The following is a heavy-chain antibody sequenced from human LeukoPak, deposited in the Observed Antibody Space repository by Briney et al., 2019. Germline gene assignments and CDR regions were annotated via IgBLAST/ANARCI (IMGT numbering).Heavy chain of an antibody. Sequence: SETLSLTCAVYGGSFSGYYWSWIRQPPGKGLEWIGEINHSGSTNYNPSLKSRVTISVDTSRNQFSLKLSSVTAADTAVYYCARASHARTTVASGTYYFDYWGQGTLVTVSS. D-gene: IGHD4-23*01. CDR1: GGSFSGYY. J-gene: IGHJ4*02. V-gene: IGHV4-34*01. CDR3: ARASHARTTVASGTYYFDY. CDR2: INHSGST.